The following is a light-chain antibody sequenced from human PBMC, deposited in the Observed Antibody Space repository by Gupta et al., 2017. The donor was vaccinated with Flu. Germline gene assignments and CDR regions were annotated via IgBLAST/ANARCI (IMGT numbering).Light chain of an antibody. J-gene: IGKJ3*01. CDR3: QQYVSNPFT. V-gene: IGKV1-5*03. CDR2: KAS. Sequence: DSQMTQSPSTLSASVGARVTITCRASQSISTWLAWYQQKPGKAPNLLIYKASSLESGVPSRFSGSGSGTEFTLTISSLQPDDVATYYCQQYVSNPFTFGPGTKVDIK. CDR1: QSISTW.